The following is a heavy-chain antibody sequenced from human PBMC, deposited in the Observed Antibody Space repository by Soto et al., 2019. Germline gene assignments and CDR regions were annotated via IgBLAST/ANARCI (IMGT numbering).Heavy chain of an antibody. V-gene: IGHV3-23*01. CDR2: VGDDGFRT. CDR1: GFTSSTFA. J-gene: IGHJ4*02. Sequence: GGSLRLSCVASGFTSSTFAMTWVRQTPGKGLEWVATVGDDGFRTNVADSVKGRFIISRDNSKDTLSLEMSSLRVEDTGIYYCATKFRSYFEHWGQVVRVTVSS. CDR3: ATKFRSYFEH.